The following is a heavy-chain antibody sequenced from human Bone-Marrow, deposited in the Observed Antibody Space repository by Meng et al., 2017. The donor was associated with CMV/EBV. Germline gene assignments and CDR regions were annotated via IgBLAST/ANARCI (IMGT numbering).Heavy chain of an antibody. CDR3: ARDLRYCSSTSCSYYFDY. Sequence: QVQLQDSGPGLGKPSVTLSLTCNASGGSVSSGSYYWSWIRQPPGKGLEWIGYIYYSGSTNYNPSLKSRVTISVDTSKNQFSLKLSSVTAADTAVYYCARDLRYCSSTSCSYYFDYWGQGTLVTVSS. CDR2: IYYSGST. V-gene: IGHV4-61*01. D-gene: IGHD2-2*01. J-gene: IGHJ4*02. CDR1: GGSVSSGSYY.